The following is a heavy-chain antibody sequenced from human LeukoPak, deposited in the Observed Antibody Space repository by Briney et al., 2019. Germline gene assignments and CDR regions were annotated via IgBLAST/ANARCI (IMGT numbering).Heavy chain of an antibody. Sequence: GGSLRLSCAASGFTFSDYSMNWVRQAPGKGLEWVSYINSGSSTIYYVDSVEGRFTISRNNAKNSLYLQMNSLRDEDTAVYHCARTRSKVGTPTFDYWGQGTLVTVSS. CDR3: ARTRSKVGTPTFDY. CDR2: INSGSSTI. CDR1: GFTFSDYS. J-gene: IGHJ4*02. D-gene: IGHD4-23*01. V-gene: IGHV3-48*02.